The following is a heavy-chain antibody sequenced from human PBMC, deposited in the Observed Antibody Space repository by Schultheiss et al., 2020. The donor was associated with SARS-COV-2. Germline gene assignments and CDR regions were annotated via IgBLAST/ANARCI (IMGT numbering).Heavy chain of an antibody. Sequence: GGSLRLSCAASGFTFSDYYMSWIRQAPGKGLEWVAVISFDGSNKDYADSVRGRFTISRDNAKNTLYLQMNSLRAEDTAVYYCAKLKSPVDYWGQGTLVTVSS. CDR1: GFTFSDYY. CDR2: ISFDGSNK. CDR3: AKLKSPVDY. D-gene: IGHD2-15*01. J-gene: IGHJ4*02. V-gene: IGHV3-30-3*01.